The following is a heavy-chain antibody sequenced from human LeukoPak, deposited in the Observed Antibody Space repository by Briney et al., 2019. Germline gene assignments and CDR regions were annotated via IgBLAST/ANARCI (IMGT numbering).Heavy chain of an antibody. CDR1: GGSISSGGYY. J-gene: IGHJ6*02. CDR3: ARHPGYSYGDDYYYYGMDV. V-gene: IGHV4-31*03. CDR2: IYYSGST. Sequence: SETLSLTCTVSGGSISSGGYYWSWIRQHPGKGLEWIRYIYYSGSTYYNPSLKSRVTISVDTSKNQFSLKLSSVTAADTAVYYCARHPGYSYGDDYYYYGMDVWGQGTTVTVSS. D-gene: IGHD5-18*01.